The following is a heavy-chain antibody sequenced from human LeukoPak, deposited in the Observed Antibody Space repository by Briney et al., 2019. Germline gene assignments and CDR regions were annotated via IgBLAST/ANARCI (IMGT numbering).Heavy chain of an antibody. CDR1: GGSISGFY. CDR2: IYYTGST. V-gene: IGHV4-59*08. CDR3: TVGYPLSPVDS. Sequence: PSETLSLTCTVSGGSISGFYWSWIRQPPGKGLEWIGYIYYTGSTNYNPSLKSRVTISLDMSKNQFSLKLSSVTAADTAVYYCTVGYPLSPVDSWGQETLVTVSS. D-gene: IGHD1-1*01. J-gene: IGHJ4*02.